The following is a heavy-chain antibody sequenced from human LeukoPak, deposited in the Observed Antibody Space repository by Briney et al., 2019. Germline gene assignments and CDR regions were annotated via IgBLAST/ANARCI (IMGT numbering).Heavy chain of an antibody. CDR1: GFTFTSSA. Sequence: TSVKVSCKASGFTFTSSAMQWVRQARGQRLEWIGWIVVGSGNTNYAQKFQERVTITRDMSPSTAYMELSSLRSEDTAVYYCAAFDNYYDSSGYDGWGQGTLVTVSS. J-gene: IGHJ4*02. CDR3: AAFDNYYDSSGYDG. V-gene: IGHV1-58*02. CDR2: IVVGSGNT. D-gene: IGHD3-22*01.